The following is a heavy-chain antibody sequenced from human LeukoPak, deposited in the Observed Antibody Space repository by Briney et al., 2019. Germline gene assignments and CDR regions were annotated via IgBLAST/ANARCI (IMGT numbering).Heavy chain of an antibody. CDR1: GFTFSSYA. CDR2: ISGSGGST. V-gene: IGHV3-23*01. CDR3: AKALLRFLEWLPSDY. J-gene: IGHJ4*02. D-gene: IGHD3-3*01. Sequence: QPGGSLRLSCAASGFTFSSYAMSWVRQAPGTGLEWVSAISGSGGSTYYADSVKGRFTISRDNSKNTLYLQMNSLRAEDTAVYYCAKALLRFLEWLPSDYWGQGTLVTVSS.